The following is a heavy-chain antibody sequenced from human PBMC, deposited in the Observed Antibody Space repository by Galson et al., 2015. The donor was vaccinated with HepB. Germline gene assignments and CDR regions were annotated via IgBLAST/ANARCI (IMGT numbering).Heavy chain of an antibody. D-gene: IGHD2-21*01. CDR2: ISYDASNR. V-gene: IGHV3-30*04. CDR1: GFTFSDYT. J-gene: IGHJ1*01. Sequence: SLRLSCAASGFTFSDYTLHWVRQAPGKGLEWVTMISYDASNRYYADSVRGRFTISRDNSKNTVSLHMNSLRVEDTAVYYCARQYGRTYSAAEYFQHWGQGTLVTVSS. CDR3: ARQYGRTYSAAEYFQH.